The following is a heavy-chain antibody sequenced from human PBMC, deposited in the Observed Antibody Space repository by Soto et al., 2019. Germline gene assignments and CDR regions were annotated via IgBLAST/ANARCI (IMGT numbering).Heavy chain of an antibody. CDR2: ISGSGGST. V-gene: IGHV3-23*01. D-gene: IGHD4-17*01. Sequence: PGGSLTLSCAASGFTFSSYAMSWVRQATGKGLEWVSAISGSGGSTYYADSVKGRFTISRDNSKNTLYLQMNSLRAEDTAVYYCAKERTTVEIYYYYYGMDVWGQGTTVTVSS. J-gene: IGHJ6*02. CDR3: AKERTTVEIYYYYYGMDV. CDR1: GFTFSSYA.